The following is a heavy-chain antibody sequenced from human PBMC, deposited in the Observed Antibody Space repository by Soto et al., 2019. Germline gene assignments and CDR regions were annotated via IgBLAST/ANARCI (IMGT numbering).Heavy chain of an antibody. J-gene: IGHJ3*02. CDR3: ARVIGAYCGGDCYSLDAFDI. Sequence: QVQLQESGPGLVKPSGTLSLTCAVSGGSISSSNWWSWVRQPPGKGLEWIGEIYHSGSTNYNPSLTSRVTISVDKSKNQFSLKLSSVTAADTAVYYCARVIGAYCGGDCYSLDAFDIWGQGTMVTVSS. CDR1: GGSISSSNW. V-gene: IGHV4-4*02. CDR2: IYHSGST. D-gene: IGHD2-21*02.